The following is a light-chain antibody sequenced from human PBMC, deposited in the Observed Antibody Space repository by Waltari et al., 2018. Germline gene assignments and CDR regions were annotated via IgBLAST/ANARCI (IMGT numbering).Light chain of an antibody. CDR3: QHYVRLPAT. J-gene: IGKJ1*01. CDR1: QSVSRS. CDR2: GAS. V-gene: IGKV3-20*01. Sequence: FVLPQSPATLLLLQGERDTLSCRASQSVSRSLAWYQQKPGQAPKLLIYGASTRATGLPDRFAGSGCGTDFSLTISRLEPEDFAIYFCQHYVRLPATFGQGTKVEIK.